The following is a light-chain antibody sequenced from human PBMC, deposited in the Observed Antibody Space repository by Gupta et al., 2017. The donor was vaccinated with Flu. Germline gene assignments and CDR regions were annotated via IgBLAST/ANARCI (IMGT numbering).Light chain of an antibody. CDR3: LQYDSTPIT. V-gene: IGKV4-1*01. CDR1: QSVLYSSNNKNY. CDR2: WAS. J-gene: IGKJ5*01. Sequence: DIVMTQSPDSLAVSLGERATINCKSSQSVLYSSNNKNYLAWYQQKPGQPPKLLIYWASTRESGVPDRFSGSGSGTDFTLTISSLQAEDVAVYYCLQYDSTPITFGQGTRMEIK.